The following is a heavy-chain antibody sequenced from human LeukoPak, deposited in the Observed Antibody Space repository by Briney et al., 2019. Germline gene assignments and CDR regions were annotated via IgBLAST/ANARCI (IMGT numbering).Heavy chain of an antibody. J-gene: IGHJ4*02. CDR1: GFIFDDYG. Sequence: PGGSLRLSCAASGFIFDDYGMTWVRQAPGKGLEWVSGINWNGGSTSYADSVKGRFTISRDNAKNSLYLQMSSLRAEDTAVYYCARGLRYLGCWGQGTLVTVSS. V-gene: IGHV3-20*04. CDR2: INWNGGST. CDR3: ARGLRYLGC. D-gene: IGHD3-9*01.